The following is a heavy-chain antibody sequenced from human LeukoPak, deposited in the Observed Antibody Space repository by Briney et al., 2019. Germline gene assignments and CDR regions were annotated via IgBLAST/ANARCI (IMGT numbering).Heavy chain of an antibody. CDR3: AGDSWHYYYGMDV. J-gene: IGHJ6*02. Sequence: PSGTLSLTCAVSGGSISSSNWWSWVRQPPGKGLEWIGEIYHSGSTNYNPSLKSRVTISVDKSKNQFSLKLSSVTAADTAVYYCAGDSWHYYYGMDVWGQGTTVTVSS. D-gene: IGHD6-13*01. CDR1: GGSISSSNW. CDR2: IYHSGST. V-gene: IGHV4-4*02.